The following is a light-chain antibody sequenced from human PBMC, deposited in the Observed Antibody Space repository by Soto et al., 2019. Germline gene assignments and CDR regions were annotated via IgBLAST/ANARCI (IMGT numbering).Light chain of an antibody. CDR2: DAS. CDR3: QQSYSTPRT. CDR1: QRISTY. Sequence: DIQMTQSPSSLSASVGDRVTITCRASQRISTYLNWYQQKPGKAPKFLIYDASNLQSGVPSRFSGGGSGTDFTLTISSLQPEDFATYYCQQSYSTPRTFGQGIKVEIK. V-gene: IGKV1-39*01. J-gene: IGKJ1*01.